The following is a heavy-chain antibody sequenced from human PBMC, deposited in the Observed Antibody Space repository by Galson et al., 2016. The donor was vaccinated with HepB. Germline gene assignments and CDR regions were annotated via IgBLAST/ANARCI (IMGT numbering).Heavy chain of an antibody. CDR3: ARVLGAARGRGAFDI. V-gene: IGHV4-61*09. D-gene: IGHD2-15*01. CDR2: IYTSGST. J-gene: IGHJ3*02. Sequence: TLSLTCTVSGGSISSGSYYWSWIRQPAGKGLEWIGHIYTSGSTNFNPSLKSRVTLSVDTSSNQFSLRLTSVTAADTAVYYCARVLGAARGRGAFDIWGLGTMVTVSA. CDR1: GGSISSGSYY.